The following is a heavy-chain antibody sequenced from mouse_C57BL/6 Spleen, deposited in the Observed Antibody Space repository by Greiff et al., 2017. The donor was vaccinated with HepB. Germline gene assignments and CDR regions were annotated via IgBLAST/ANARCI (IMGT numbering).Heavy chain of an antibody. CDR1: GYTFTSYW. V-gene: IGHV1-52*01. CDR3: ARFGSRPHWYFDV. J-gene: IGHJ1*03. D-gene: IGHD1-1*01. Sequence: VQLQQPGAELVRPGSSVKLSCKASGYTFTSYWMHWVKQRPIQGLEWIGNIDPSDSETHYNQKFKDKATLTVDKSSSTAYMQLSSLTSEDSAVYYCARFGSRPHWYFDVWGTGTTVTVSS. CDR2: IDPSDSET.